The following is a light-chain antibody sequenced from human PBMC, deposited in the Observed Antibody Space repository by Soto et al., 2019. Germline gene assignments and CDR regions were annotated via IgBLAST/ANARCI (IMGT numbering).Light chain of an antibody. CDR2: DAS. J-gene: IGKJ5*01. CDR3: QQRSNYPIT. CDR1: QSVSSY. Sequence: EIVLTQSPATLALSPGARATLSCRASQSVSSYLAWYQQKPGQAPRLLIYDASNRATGIPARFSGSGSGTDFTLTISSLEPEDFAVYYCQQRSNYPITFGQGTRLEIK. V-gene: IGKV3-11*01.